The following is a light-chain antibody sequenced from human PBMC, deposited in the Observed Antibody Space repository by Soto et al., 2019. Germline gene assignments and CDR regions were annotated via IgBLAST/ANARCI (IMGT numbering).Light chain of an antibody. CDR1: QSVSSY. CDR2: DAS. CDR3: QGRRNWPG. V-gene: IGKV3-11*01. Sequence: EIVLTQSPATLSLSPGERATLSCRASQSVSSYLSWYQQQPGQAPRLLNYDASNSATGITARFSGSGSGKDFTLTSSSPEDEDFALYYCQGRRNWPGFGGGTKVEIK. J-gene: IGKJ4*02.